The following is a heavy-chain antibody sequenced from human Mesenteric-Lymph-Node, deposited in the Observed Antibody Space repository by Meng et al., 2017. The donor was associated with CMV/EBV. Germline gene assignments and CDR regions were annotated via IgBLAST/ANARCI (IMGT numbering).Heavy chain of an antibody. CDR2: LRYDGTTT. J-gene: IGHJ6*02. CDR1: GFTFTNYG. D-gene: IGHD3-3*01. CDR3: ARSHTIFGVVDYGMDV. V-gene: IGHV3-30*02. Sequence: GESLKISCTTSGFTFTNYGMHWVRQAPGRGLQWLSFLRYDGTTTYYADSVKGRFTISRDNAKNSLYLQMNSLRAEDTAVYYCARSHTIFGVVDYGMDVWGQGTTVTVSS.